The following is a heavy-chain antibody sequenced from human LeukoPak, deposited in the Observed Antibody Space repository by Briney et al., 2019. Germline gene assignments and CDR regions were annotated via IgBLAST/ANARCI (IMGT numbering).Heavy chain of an antibody. V-gene: IGHV3-48*03. Sequence: GGSLRLSCAASGLTFSSYEMNWVRQAPGKGLEWVSYISSSGSTIYYANSVKGRFTISRDNSKNTLYLQMHSLRAEDTALYYCATQATNNDYYYYGMDVWGQGTTVTVSS. D-gene: IGHD1-14*01. J-gene: IGHJ6*02. CDR1: GLTFSSYE. CDR2: ISSSGSTI. CDR3: ATQATNNDYYYYGMDV.